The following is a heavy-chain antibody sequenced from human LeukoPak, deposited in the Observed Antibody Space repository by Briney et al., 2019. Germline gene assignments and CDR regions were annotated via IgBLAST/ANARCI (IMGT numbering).Heavy chain of an antibody. CDR2: ISSNGGST. V-gene: IGHV3-64D*06. D-gene: IGHD5-18*01. J-gene: IGHJ4*02. CDR3: VKDRWIQLWGNFDY. CDR1: GFTFSTYA. Sequence: PGGSLRLSCSASGFTFSTYAMHWVRQAPGKGLEYVSAISSNGGSTYYADSVKGRFTISRDNSKNILYPQMSSLRAEDTAVYYCVKDRWIQLWGNFDYWGQGTLVTVSS.